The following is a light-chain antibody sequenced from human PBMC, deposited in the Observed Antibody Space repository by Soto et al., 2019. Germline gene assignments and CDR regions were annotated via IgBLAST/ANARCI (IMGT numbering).Light chain of an antibody. CDR3: QQYGSSGT. Sequence: PGEGASLSCRASQSVSSGAFAWYQQKPGQAPRLLIYGASNRATGIPDRFSGSGSGTDFTLTISRLEPEDFAVYYCQQYGSSGTFGQGTKVDIK. V-gene: IGKV3-20*01. J-gene: IGKJ1*01. CDR1: QSVSSGA. CDR2: GAS.